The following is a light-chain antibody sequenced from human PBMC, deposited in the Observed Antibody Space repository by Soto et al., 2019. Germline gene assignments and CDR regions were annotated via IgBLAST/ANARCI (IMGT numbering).Light chain of an antibody. CDR1: SSDVGGYNY. Sequence: QSVLTQPASVSGSPGQSITISCTGTSSDVGGYNYVSWYQQHPGKAPKLMIYDVSNRPSGVSNRFSGSKSGNTASLTISGLQAEEEADYYCSSYTSSSPYVFGPGTKVTVL. CDR2: DVS. V-gene: IGLV2-14*01. CDR3: SSYTSSSPYV. J-gene: IGLJ1*01.